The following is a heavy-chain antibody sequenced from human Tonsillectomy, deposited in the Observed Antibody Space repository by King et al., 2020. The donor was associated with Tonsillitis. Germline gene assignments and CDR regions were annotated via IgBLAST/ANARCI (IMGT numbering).Heavy chain of an antibody. CDR2: ISGSGGST. Sequence: VQLVESGGGLVQPGGSLRLSCAASGFTFSSYAMSWVRQAPGKGLEWVSAISGSGGSTYYADSVKGRFTISRDNSKNTLYRQMNSLRAEDTAVYYCAKVQGGIAEAGTRISPTFDPWGQGTLVTVSS. J-gene: IGHJ5*02. D-gene: IGHD6-19*01. CDR1: GFTFSSYA. CDR3: AKVQGGIAEAGTRISPTFDP. V-gene: IGHV3-23*04.